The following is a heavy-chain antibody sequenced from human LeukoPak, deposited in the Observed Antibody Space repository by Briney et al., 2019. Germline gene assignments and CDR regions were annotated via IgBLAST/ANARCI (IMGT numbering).Heavy chain of an antibody. CDR2: IIPIFGTA. CDR3: ASEYSSGWTLFDY. V-gene: IGHV1-69*13. J-gene: IGHJ4*02. Sequence: SVKVSCKASGGTFSSYAISWMRQAPGQGLEWMGGIIPIFGTANYAQKFQGRVTITADESTSTAYMELSSLRSEDTAVYYCASEYSSGWTLFDYWGRGTLVTVSS. D-gene: IGHD6-19*01. CDR1: GGTFSSYA.